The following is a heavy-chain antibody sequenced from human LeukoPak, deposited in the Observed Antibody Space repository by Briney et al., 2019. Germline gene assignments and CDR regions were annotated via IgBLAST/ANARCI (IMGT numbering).Heavy chain of an antibody. V-gene: IGHV4-4*02. CDR1: GDSISSSNW. J-gene: IGHJ3*02. CDR2: IYYSGST. CDR3: ARPSTYYYDSSGHGAFDI. D-gene: IGHD3-22*01. Sequence: SETLSLPCAVSGDSISSSNWWSRVRQPPGKGLGWSGEIYYSGSTNYNPSLKSRVTISVDKSKNQFSLQLSSVTAADTAVYYCARPSTYYYDSSGHGAFDIWGQGTMVTVSS.